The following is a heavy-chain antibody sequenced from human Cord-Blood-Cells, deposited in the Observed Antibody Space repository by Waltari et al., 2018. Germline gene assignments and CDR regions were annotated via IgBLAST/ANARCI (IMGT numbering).Heavy chain of an antibody. D-gene: IGHD6-6*01. Sequence: QVQLVLSGAEVKKPGAPVKVSCEASGYTFTRSYMSWVGQAPGQGLEWMGIINPSGGSTSYAQKFQGRVTMTRDTSTSTVYMELSSLRSEDTAVYYCARDIRPYLSSSSFDYWGQGTLVTVSS. V-gene: IGHV1-46*01. CDR2: INPSGGST. CDR1: GYTFTRSY. CDR3: ARDIRPYLSSSSFDY. J-gene: IGHJ4*02.